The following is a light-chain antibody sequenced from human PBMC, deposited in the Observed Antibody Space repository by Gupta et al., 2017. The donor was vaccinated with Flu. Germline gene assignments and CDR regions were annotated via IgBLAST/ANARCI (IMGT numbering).Light chain of an antibody. CDR1: TNDIGNYNY. J-gene: IGLJ2*01. CDR2: EVN. V-gene: IGLV2-14*01. Sequence: TTNDIGNYNYVSWYQHHPGIAPKVIIYEVNNRPSGVSHRFSGSKSGNTASLSISGLQADDEGDYYCASYTTTTTVLFGGGTKLTVL. CDR3: ASYTTTTTVL.